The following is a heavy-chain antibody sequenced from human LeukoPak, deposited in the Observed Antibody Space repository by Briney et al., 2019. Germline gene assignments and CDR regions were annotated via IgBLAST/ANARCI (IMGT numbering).Heavy chain of an antibody. CDR2: ISSSSSYI. D-gene: IGHD2-2*01. CDR3: ARPLYCSSTSCYYYYYGMDV. V-gene: IGHV3-21*01. Sequence: GGSLRLSCAASGFTFDDYAMHWVRQAPGKGLEWVSSISSSSSYIYYADSVKGRFTISRDNAKNSLYLQMNSLRAEDTAVYYCARPLYCSSTSCYYYYYGMDVWGQGTTVTVSS. CDR1: GFTFDDYA. J-gene: IGHJ6*02.